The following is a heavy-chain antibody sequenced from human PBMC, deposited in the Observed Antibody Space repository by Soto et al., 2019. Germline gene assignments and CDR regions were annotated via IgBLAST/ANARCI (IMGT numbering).Heavy chain of an antibody. D-gene: IGHD6-25*01. CDR1: GFTFSSYG. V-gene: IGHV3-30*18. J-gene: IGHJ6*02. Sequence: QVQLVESGGGVVQPGRSLRLSCAASGFTFSSYGMHWVRQAPGKGLEWVAVISYDGSNKYYADSVKGRFTISRDNSKNTLFLQMNSLRAEDMAVYYCAKDLVRPGRAYGMDVWGQGTTVTVSS. CDR3: AKDLVRPGRAYGMDV. CDR2: ISYDGSNK.